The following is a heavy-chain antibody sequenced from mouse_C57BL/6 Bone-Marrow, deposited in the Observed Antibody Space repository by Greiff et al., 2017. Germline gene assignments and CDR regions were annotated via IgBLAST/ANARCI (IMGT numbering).Heavy chain of an antibody. Sequence: EVQLQQSGPELVKPGASVKISCKASGYSFTGYYMNWVKQSPEKSLEWIGEINPSTGGTTYNQKFKAKATLTVDKSSSTAYIQLKSLTSEDSAVYYCARWDYDGAWFAYWGQGTLVTVSA. D-gene: IGHD2-4*01. V-gene: IGHV1-42*01. CDR1: GYSFTGYY. J-gene: IGHJ3*01. CDR3: ARWDYDGAWFAY. CDR2: INPSTGGT.